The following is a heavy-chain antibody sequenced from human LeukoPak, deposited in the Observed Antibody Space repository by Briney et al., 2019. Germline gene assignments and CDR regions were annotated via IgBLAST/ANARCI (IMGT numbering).Heavy chain of an antibody. D-gene: IGHD3-10*01. CDR3: ARTLGDYGSGSYYY. CDR1: GGSFSGYY. J-gene: IGHJ4*02. CDR2: INHSGST. V-gene: IGHV4-34*01. Sequence: SETLSLTCAVYGGSFSGYYWSWIRQPPGKGLEWIGEINHSGSTNYNPSLKSRVTISVDTSKNQFSLKLSSVTASDTAVYYCARTLGDYGSGSYYYWGQGTLVTVSS.